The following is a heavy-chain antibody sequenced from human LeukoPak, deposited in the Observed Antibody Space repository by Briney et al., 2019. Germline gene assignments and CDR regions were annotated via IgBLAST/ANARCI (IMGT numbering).Heavy chain of an antibody. CDR3: ARDLLGIDDY. D-gene: IGHD3-16*01. CDR1: GYSISSGYY. CDR2: IYHSGST. Sequence: PSETLSLTCTVSGYSISSGYYWGWIRQPPGKGLEWIGSIYHSGSTYYNPSLKSRVTISVDRSKNQFSLKLSSVTAADTAVYYCARDLLGIDDYWGQGTLVTVSS. V-gene: IGHV4-38-2*02. J-gene: IGHJ4*02.